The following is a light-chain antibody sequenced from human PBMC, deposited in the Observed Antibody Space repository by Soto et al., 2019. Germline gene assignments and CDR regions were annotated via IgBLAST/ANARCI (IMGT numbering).Light chain of an antibody. Sequence: SYELTQPPSVSVSPGHTARITCSGDALPKQYAYWYQQKPGQAPVLVIYKDSERPSGSPERFSGSSSGTTVTLTISGVQAEDEADYYCQSADSSGTYVFGTGPSSPS. J-gene: IGLJ1*01. V-gene: IGLV3-25*03. CDR1: ALPKQY. CDR3: QSADSSGTYV. CDR2: KDS.